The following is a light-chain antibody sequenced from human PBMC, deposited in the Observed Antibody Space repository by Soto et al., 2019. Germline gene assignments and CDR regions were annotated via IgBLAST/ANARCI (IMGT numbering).Light chain of an antibody. J-gene: IGKJ5*01. V-gene: IGKV1-39*01. CDR3: QQSSSSPPIT. CDR2: AAS. CDR1: QNIDNY. Sequence: DIQLTQSPSSLSASLGDRVTISCRASQNIDNYLHWYQQKSGKAPVALIYAASVLRDGVSSRFRGRGYGTGFTLTINNLQPEDFATYYCQQSSSSPPITFGQGTRLDI.